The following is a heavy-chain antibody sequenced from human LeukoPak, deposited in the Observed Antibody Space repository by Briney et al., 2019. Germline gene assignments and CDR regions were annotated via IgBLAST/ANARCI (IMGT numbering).Heavy chain of an antibody. J-gene: IGHJ4*02. CDR3: ARGRRFPGSSSGLSFYFGY. D-gene: IGHD6-19*01. Sequence: SETLSLTCTVSGGSISSYYWSWIRQPPGQELEWIGHIFYSGSTNYNPSLKSRVTISVDTSKNQFSLKLTSVTAADTSVYYCARGRRFPGSSSGLSFYFGYWGQGTLVTVSS. V-gene: IGHV4-59*01. CDR2: IFYSGST. CDR1: GGSISSYY.